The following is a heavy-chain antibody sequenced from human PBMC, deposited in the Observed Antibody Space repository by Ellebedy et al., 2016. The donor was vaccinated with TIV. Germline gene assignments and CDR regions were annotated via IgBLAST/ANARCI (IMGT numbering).Heavy chain of an antibody. D-gene: IGHD6-19*01. Sequence: PGGSLRLSCTASGFTFGDYGMSWFRQAPGKGLEWVSSISSSSSYIYYADSVKGRFTISRDNAKNSLYLQMNSLRAEDTAVYYCASSLMENEAVAGTAFFQYWGQGTLVTVSS. CDR2: ISSSSSYI. CDR1: GFTFGDYG. CDR3: ASSLMENEAVAGTAFFQY. V-gene: IGHV3-21*01. J-gene: IGHJ1*01.